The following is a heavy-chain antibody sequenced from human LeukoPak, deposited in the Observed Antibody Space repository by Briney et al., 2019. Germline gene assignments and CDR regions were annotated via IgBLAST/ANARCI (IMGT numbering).Heavy chain of an antibody. V-gene: IGHV3-30*01. CDR3: ARGYCSGGSCYSGGFDY. CDR1: GFTSSSYA. CDR2: ISYDGSNK. Sequence: GGSLRLSCAASGFTSSSYAMHWVRQAPGKGLEWVAVISYDGSNKYYADSVKGRFTISRDNSKNTLYLQMNSLRAEDTAVYYCARGYCSGGSCYSGGFDYWGQGTLVTVSS. D-gene: IGHD2-15*01. J-gene: IGHJ4*02.